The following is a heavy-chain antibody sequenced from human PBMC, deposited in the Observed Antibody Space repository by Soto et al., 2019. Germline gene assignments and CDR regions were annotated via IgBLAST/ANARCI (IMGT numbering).Heavy chain of an antibody. J-gene: IGHJ6*02. CDR1: GFTFSDYY. V-gene: IGHV3-11*05. CDR2: ISSSGSYT. D-gene: IGHD3-10*01. CDR3: ARDPGITMVRGRRWSYYGMDV. Sequence: GGSLRLSCAASGFTFSDYYMSWIRQAPGKGLEWVSYISSSGSYTNNADSVKGRFTISRDNAKNSLYLQMNSLRAEDTAVYYCARDPGITMVRGRRWSYYGMDVWGQGTTVTVSS.